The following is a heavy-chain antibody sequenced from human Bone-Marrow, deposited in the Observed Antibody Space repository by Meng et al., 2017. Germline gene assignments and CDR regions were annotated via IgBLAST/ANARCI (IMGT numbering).Heavy chain of an antibody. J-gene: IGHJ5*02. Sequence: GESLKISCAASGFTFSSYWMSWVRQTPGKGLEWVANIKQDGSEKYYVDYVKGRFTIARDNAKNSLYLQMNSLRAEDTAVYYCARSQSRLSHYGSGEKNWFDPWGQGTLVTVSS. CDR2: IKQDGSEK. CDR3: ARSQSRLSHYGSGEKNWFDP. V-gene: IGHV3-7*01. D-gene: IGHD3-10*01. CDR1: GFTFSSYW.